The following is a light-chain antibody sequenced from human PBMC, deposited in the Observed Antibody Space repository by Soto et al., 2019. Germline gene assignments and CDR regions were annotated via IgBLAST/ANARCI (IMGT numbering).Light chain of an antibody. CDR3: LQYCSSPRT. Sequence: EIVLTQSPGTLSLSPGESATRSCRASQSVSNNYLTWYQQKPGQAPRLLIYGASSRATGIPDRFSGYGSGTDFTLTISRLEPEDFAVYYCLQYCSSPRTFGQGTKVEIK. CDR1: QSVSNNY. J-gene: IGKJ1*01. CDR2: GAS. V-gene: IGKV3-20*01.